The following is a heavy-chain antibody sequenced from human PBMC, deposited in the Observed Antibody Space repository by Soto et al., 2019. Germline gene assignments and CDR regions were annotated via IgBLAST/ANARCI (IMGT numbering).Heavy chain of an antibody. D-gene: IGHD5-18*01. CDR3: VSDRGYGHASVPYS. Sequence: QAQLVESGGGVVQPGRSLRLSCAASGFAFSSYGMHWVRQAPGTGLEWVAVISYDGSLQHYADSVKGRFTISRDNSKNMELLQMRSLRAEDTAVYYCVSDRGYGHASVPYSWGQGTLVSVSS. CDR1: GFAFSSYG. CDR2: ISYDGSLQ. J-gene: IGHJ4*02. V-gene: IGHV3-30*03.